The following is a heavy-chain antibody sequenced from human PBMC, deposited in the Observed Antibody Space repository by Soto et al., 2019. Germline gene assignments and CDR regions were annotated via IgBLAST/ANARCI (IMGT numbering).Heavy chain of an antibody. V-gene: IGHV4-34*01. D-gene: IGHD1-1*01. CDR1: GGSVSSGSYY. CDR2: MSHSGGT. CDR3: ARVERGTATTVVDAFDI. J-gene: IGHJ3*02. Sequence: QVQLQQWGAGLLKPSETLSLTCAVYGGSVSSGSYYWSWIRQPPGKGLEWIGEMSHSGGTHFNPSAKSRVTISVDTSKSQFSLKMSFVTAADTALYYCARVERGTATTVVDAFDIWGPGTMVTVSS.